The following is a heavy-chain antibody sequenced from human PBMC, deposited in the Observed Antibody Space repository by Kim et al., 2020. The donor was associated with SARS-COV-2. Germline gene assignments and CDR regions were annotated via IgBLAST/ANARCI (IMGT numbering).Heavy chain of an antibody. CDR1: GFTFSSYS. V-gene: IGHV3-48*04. D-gene: IGHD3-10*01. J-gene: IGHJ4*01. Sequence: WGSLRLSCAASGFTFSSYSMNWVRQAPGEGLEWVSYISSSSSTIYYADSAKGRFTISRDNAKNSLYLQMNSLRAEDTAVYYCARDVLWRVVRGVIDYWG. CDR2: ISSSSSTI. CDR3: ARDVLWRVVRGVIDY.